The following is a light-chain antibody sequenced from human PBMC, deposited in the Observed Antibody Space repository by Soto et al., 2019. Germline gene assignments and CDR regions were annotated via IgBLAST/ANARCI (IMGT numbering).Light chain of an antibody. V-gene: IGLV7-46*01. J-gene: IGLJ3*02. CDR1: TGAVTSGHY. Sequence: QAVVTQEPALTVSPGGTVTLNCGSSTGAVTSGHYPYWLQQKPGQAPKTLISDTSIKYPWTPARFSGSLLGGKAALTLSGAQPEDEADYYCFQYYSCACVFGGGTKRNVL. CDR3: FQYYSCACV. CDR2: DTS.